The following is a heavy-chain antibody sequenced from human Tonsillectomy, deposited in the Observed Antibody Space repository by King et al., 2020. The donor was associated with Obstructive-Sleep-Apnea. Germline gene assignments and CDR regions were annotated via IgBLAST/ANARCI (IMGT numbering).Heavy chain of an antibody. V-gene: IGHV3-30*02. CDR2: IRSDGSDK. J-gene: IGHJ6*02. CDR3: AKDGGVVGSSSDFDVMDV. CDR1: GFNFRRYG. D-gene: IGHD1-26*01. Sequence: VQLVESGGGVVQPGTSLRLSCITSGFNFRRYGMHWVRQAPGKGLEWVALIRSDGSDKYYADSVKGRFTISKDNSKNTLYLQMSNLRFEDTAFYYCAKDGGVVGSSSDFDVMDVWGRGIKVTVSS.